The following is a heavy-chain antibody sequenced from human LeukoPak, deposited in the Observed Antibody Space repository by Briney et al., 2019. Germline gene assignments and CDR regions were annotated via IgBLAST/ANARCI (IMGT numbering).Heavy chain of an antibody. V-gene: IGHV3-48*03. CDR3: AREECSSSWYCAGLYYYYYYMDV. Sequence: GGSLRLSCAASGFTFSSYEMNWVRQAPGKVLEWVSYISSSGSTIYYADSVKGRFTISRDNAKNSLYLQMNSLRAEDTAVYYCAREECSSSWYCAGLYYYYYYMDVWGKGTTVTISS. CDR1: GFTFSSYE. J-gene: IGHJ6*03. CDR2: ISSSGSTI. D-gene: IGHD6-13*01.